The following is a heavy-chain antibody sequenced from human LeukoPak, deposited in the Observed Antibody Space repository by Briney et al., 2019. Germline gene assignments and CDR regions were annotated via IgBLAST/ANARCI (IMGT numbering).Heavy chain of an antibody. CDR1: GLNFNGYA. Sequence: GGSLRLSCEGSGLNFNGYAISWVRQAPGKGLEWVAVTGGSDDNTRYADSVKGRFTISRDNSANRLFLQMHSLRPDDSARYYCTRDLMTGFSSGWYFAYWGQGTLVTVSS. V-gene: IGHV3-23*01. J-gene: IGHJ4*02. CDR2: TGGSDDNT. CDR3: TRDLMTGFSSGWYFAY. D-gene: IGHD6-19*01.